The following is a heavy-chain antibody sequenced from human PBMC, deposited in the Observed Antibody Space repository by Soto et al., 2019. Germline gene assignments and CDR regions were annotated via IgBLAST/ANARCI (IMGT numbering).Heavy chain of an antibody. CDR1: GYTFTRYG. V-gene: IGHV1-18*01. D-gene: IGHD2-15*01. Sequence: GASVKVSCKASGYTFTRYGTSWVRQAPGQGLEWMGWISAYNGNTNYAQKLQGRVTMTTDTSTSTAYMELRSLRSDDTAVYFCARDPPTSEKAALLTHDYWGQGTLVTVSS. J-gene: IGHJ4*02. CDR3: ARDPPTSEKAALLTHDY. CDR2: ISAYNGNT.